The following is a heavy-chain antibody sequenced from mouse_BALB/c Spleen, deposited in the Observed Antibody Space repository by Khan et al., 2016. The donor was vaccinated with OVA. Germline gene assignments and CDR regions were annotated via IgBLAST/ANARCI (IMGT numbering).Heavy chain of an antibody. Sequence: QVQLKESGPDLVAPSQSLSITCTVSGFSLTSYAIHWVRQPPGKGLEWLVVIWSDGRTTYNSALKSRLSISKDNSKSQVFLKINSLQTDDTAVYYCARHQFPLSMDSGGQGTSVTGSA. CDR1: GFSLTSYA. CDR3: ARHQFPLSMDS. V-gene: IGHV2-6-2*01. J-gene: IGHJ4*01. CDR2: IWSDGRT.